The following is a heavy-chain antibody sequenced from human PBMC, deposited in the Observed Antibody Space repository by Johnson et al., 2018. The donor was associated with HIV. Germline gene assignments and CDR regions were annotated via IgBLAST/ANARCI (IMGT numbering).Heavy chain of an antibody. V-gene: IGHV3-15*01. CDR3: VREGSEWLAGENTCDI. Sequence: VLLVESGGGLVKPGGSLRLSCAASGFTFSNAWMSWVRQAPGKGLEWVGRIKSKTDGGTTDYAAPVKGRFTISRDSSKNTLYLQMNSLRAEDTAVYYCVREGSEWLAGENTCDIWGQGTMVSVSS. CDR2: IKSKTDGGTT. J-gene: IGHJ3*02. D-gene: IGHD6-19*01. CDR1: GFTFSNAW.